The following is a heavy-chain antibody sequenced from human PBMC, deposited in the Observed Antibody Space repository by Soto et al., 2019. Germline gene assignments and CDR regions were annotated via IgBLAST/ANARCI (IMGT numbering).Heavy chain of an antibody. V-gene: IGHV4-38-2*02. J-gene: IGHJ5*02. CDR3: ARDSSGYYWFDP. D-gene: IGHD3-22*01. CDR2: IYHSGTT. Sequence: SETLSLTCAVSGFSISSGYFWGWIRQPPGKGPEWLGSIYHSGTTYYNPSVKGRVTISVDTSKNQFSLKMSSVTAADTAVYYCARDSSGYYWFDPWGQGTLITVSS. CDR1: GFSISSGYF.